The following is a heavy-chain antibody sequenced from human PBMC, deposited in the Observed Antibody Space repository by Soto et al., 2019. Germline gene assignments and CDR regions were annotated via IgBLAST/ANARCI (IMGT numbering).Heavy chain of an antibody. CDR3: ARGQYGGKGY. J-gene: IGHJ4*02. CDR2: IKEDGSEK. Sequence: EVQLVASGGGLVQPGGSLRLSCAASGFTFSSYWMNWVRQAPGKGVEWVANIKEDGSEKNYVDSVKGRFIISRDNAKESLFLQMNSLRAEDTAVYYCARGQYGGKGYWGQGTLVTVSS. D-gene: IGHD2-15*01. V-gene: IGHV3-7*03. CDR1: GFTFSSYW.